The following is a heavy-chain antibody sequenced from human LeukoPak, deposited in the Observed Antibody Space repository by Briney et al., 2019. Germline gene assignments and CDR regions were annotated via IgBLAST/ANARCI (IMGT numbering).Heavy chain of an antibody. D-gene: IGHD2-2*01. CDR1: GYSFTSYW. CDR3: ARLGGYCSSTSCYFFD. CDR2: IDPSDSYT. J-gene: IGHJ4*02. Sequence: GESLKISCKGSGYSFTSYWISWVRQMPGKGLEWMGRIDPSDSYTNYSPSFQGHVTISADKSISTAYLQWSSLKASDTAMYCCARLGGYCSSTSCYFFDWGQGTLLTVSS. V-gene: IGHV5-10-1*01.